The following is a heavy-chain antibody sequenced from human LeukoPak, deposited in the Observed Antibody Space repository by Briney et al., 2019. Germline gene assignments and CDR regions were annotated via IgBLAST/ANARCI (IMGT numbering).Heavy chain of an antibody. Sequence: GGSLRLSCAASGFTFRSSEMNWVRQAPGKGLEWVSYISDGGKTKYYADSVKGRFTISRDNAKNSLYLQMNSLRAEDTTVYYCARETIAAAGKAFDPWGQGTLVTVSS. D-gene: IGHD6-13*01. J-gene: IGHJ5*02. CDR1: GFTFRSSE. CDR3: ARETIAAAGKAFDP. V-gene: IGHV3-48*03. CDR2: ISDGGKTK.